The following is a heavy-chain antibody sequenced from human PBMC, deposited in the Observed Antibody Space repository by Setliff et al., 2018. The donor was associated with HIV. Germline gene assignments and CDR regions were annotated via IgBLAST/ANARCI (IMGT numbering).Heavy chain of an antibody. J-gene: IGHJ4*02. V-gene: IGHV1-46*01. CDR1: GYTFTSYY. CDR3: AREYHIASTDTRLANYFDS. D-gene: IGHD3-3*02. Sequence: ASVKVSCKASGYTFTSYYMHWVRQAPGQGLEWMGIINPSGGSPSYAQKFKGRVTMTRDTSTSTVYMELSSLRSEDTAVYNCAREYHIASTDTRLANYFDSWGQGTLVTVSS. CDR2: INPSGGSP.